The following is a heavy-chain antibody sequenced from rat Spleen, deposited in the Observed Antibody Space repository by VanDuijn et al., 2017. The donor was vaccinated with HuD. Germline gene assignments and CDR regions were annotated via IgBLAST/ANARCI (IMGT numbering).Heavy chain of an antibody. CDR3: AKQPFLEHRGYYFDY. D-gene: IGHD1-11*01. CDR2: ISTSGSRT. CDR1: GFTFSNYY. Sequence: EVQLVESGGGLVQPGRSLKLSCAASGFTFSNYYMAWVRQAPKKGLEWVATISTSGSRTYYPDSVKGRFTIARDNAKSSLYLQMNSLKSEDTATYYCAKQPFLEHRGYYFDYWGQGVMVTVSS. V-gene: IGHV5-25*01. J-gene: IGHJ2*01.